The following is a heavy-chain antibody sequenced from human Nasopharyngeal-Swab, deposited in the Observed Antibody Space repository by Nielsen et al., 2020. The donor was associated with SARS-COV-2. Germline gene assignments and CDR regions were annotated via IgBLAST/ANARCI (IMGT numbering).Heavy chain of an antibody. D-gene: IGHD3-3*01. CDR1: GYTFTSYG. CDR3: ARDSDDFWSVKNWGYYYYYGMDV. V-gene: IGHV1-18*01. Sequence: SVKVSCTASGYTFTSYGISLVRQAPGQGLEWMGWISAYNGNTNYAQKLQGRVTMTTDTSTSTAYMELRSLRSDDTAVYYCARDSDDFWSVKNWGYYYYYGMDVWGQGPTVNVSS. J-gene: IGHJ6*02. CDR2: ISAYNGNT.